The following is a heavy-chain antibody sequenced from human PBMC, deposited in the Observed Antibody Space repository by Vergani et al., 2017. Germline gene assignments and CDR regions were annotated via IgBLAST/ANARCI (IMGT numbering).Heavy chain of an antibody. V-gene: IGHV3-23*01. CDR1: GFTFSSYA. CDR2: FSGSGGST. CDR3: AKGRVAATPVSSGFDY. D-gene: IGHD2-15*01. Sequence: EVQLLESGGGLVQPGGSLRLSCAASGFTFSSYAMSWVRQAPGEGREWVSAFSGSGGSTYYADSVKGRFTIARDKSKNTLYLQMNSLRAEDTAVYYCAKGRVAATPVSSGFDYWGQGTLVTVSS. J-gene: IGHJ4*02.